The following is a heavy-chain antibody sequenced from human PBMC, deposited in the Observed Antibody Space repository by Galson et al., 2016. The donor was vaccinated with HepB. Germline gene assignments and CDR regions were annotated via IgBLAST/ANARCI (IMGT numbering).Heavy chain of an antibody. D-gene: IGHD1-1*01. V-gene: IGHV3-23*01. J-gene: IGHJ4*02. CDR1: GFTFSNHG. CDR2: ISSSGTYT. CDR3: AKIQETGKWVFDY. Sequence: SLRLSCAASGFTFSNHGMVWVRQAPGKGLKWVSSISSSGTYTYYADSVKGRFIISRDNSRNTLFLQMNNLRAEDTAIYYCAKIQETGKWVFDYWGQGTLVTVSS.